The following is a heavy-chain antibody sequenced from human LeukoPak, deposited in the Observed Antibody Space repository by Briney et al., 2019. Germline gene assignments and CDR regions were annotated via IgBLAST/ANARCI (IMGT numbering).Heavy chain of an antibody. V-gene: IGHV3-49*04. D-gene: IGHD5-12*01. Sequence: PGRTLRLSCTVSEFTFGDFAISGVRRAPGKGREWLGFIRSKDNDGTTDYAASGKGTFLISRHDSKNLAYLDMNDLKIEHTAVYYCTRDRWGGGYASRGMDVWGKGTTVTISS. CDR1: EFTFGDFA. J-gene: IGHJ6*04. CDR2: IRSKDNDGTT. CDR3: TRDRWGGGYASRGMDV.